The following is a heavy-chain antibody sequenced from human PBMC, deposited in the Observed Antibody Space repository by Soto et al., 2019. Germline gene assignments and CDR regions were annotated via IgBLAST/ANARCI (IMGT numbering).Heavy chain of an antibody. J-gene: IGHJ6*02. CDR1: GGSISSGGYY. CDR3: ARARSVTNPIHYYYYGMDV. CDR2: IYYSGST. D-gene: IGHD2-2*01. V-gene: IGHV4-31*03. Sequence: QVQLQESGPGLVKPSQTLSLTCTVSGGSISSGGYYWSWIRQHPGKGLEWIGYIYYSGSTYYNPSLKSRVTISVDTSKNQFSLELSSVTAADTAVYYCARARSVTNPIHYYYYGMDVWGQGTTVTVSS.